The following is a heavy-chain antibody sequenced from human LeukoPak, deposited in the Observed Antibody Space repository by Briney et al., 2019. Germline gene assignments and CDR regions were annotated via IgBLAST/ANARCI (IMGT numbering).Heavy chain of an antibody. CDR1: GLTHRSYE. V-gene: IGHV3-48*03. CDR3: ARRPSTSHDN. D-gene: IGHD6-6*01. Sequence: GGSLRLSCAASGLTHRSYEMNWLRQSPGKGVEWVSYISSSGSTIYSADCVKRRFTISRHNAKNSLYLQRNSLRAEDTAVYYCARRPSTSHDNWGRGTLVTVSS. CDR2: ISSSGSTI. J-gene: IGHJ4*02.